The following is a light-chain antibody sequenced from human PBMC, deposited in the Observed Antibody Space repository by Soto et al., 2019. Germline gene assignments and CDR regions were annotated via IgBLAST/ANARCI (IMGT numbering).Light chain of an antibody. J-gene: IGKJ1*01. CDR3: QQTYITRT. Sequence: DIQMNQSPSSLSASVGDRVTITCRASQSISSYLNWYQQKPGKAPKILIYAESSLQSGVPARFSGSGARTDFALTISSLQPEELATYYCQQTYITRTFGQGTKVEIK. CDR1: QSISSY. CDR2: AES. V-gene: IGKV1-39*01.